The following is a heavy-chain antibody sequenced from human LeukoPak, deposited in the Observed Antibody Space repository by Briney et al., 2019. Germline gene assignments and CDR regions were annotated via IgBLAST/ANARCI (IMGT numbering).Heavy chain of an antibody. J-gene: IGHJ4*02. CDR3: ARDVGFLEWLFQFDY. CDR1: GYAFTSYD. Sequence: ASVKVSCKASGYAFTSYDINWVRQATGQGLERMGWMNPNSGNTGYAQKFQGRVTITRNTSISTAYMELSSLRSEDTAVYYCARDVGFLEWLFQFDYWGQGTLVTVSS. V-gene: IGHV1-8*03. CDR2: MNPNSGNT. D-gene: IGHD3-3*01.